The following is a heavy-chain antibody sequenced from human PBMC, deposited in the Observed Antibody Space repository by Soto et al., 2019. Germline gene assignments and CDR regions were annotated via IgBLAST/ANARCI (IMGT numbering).Heavy chain of an antibody. CDR2: INGDGSST. Sequence: WLSXRLSGSSAVFAFSSYCSHGVRQPPGKGLVWVSRINGDGSSTNYAESVKGRFTISRDKDKDTMYLQMNSLRGEDTAVYYCVRDRKWKIDDCWGQGTMVTVSS. J-gene: IGHJ4*02. CDR3: VRDRKWKIDDC. D-gene: IGHD1-1*01. V-gene: IGHV3-74*01. CDR1: VFAFSSYC.